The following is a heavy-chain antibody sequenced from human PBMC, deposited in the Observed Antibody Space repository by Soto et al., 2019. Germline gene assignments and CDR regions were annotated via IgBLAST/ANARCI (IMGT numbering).Heavy chain of an antibody. Sequence: PRRSPRLSSAASGFSFGSYWMSWVRQATGKGLEWVADIKQDGSEKYYLEPMKGRITISRDNANNSLYLQMNSLRAEDTAVYYCARELYGTYXYXYGMDXWXXGTMVTVSS. V-gene: IGHV3-7*01. D-gene: IGHD4-17*01. J-gene: IGHJ6*04. CDR3: ARELYGTYXYXYGMDX. CDR2: IKQDGSEK. CDR1: GFSFGSYW.